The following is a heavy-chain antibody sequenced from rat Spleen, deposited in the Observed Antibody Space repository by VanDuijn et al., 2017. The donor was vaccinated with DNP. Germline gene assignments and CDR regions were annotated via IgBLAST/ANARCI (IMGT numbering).Heavy chain of an antibody. Sequence: EVQLVESGGDLVQPGRSLKLSCVASGFTFNNYWMTWIRQVPGKGLEWVASITSSGGSTYYPDSVKGRFTISRDNAKNTLYLQMDSLRSEDTATYYCATFITTTYNWFASWGQGILVTVS. V-gene: IGHV5-31*01. CDR3: ATFITTTYNWFAS. D-gene: IGHD1-10*01. CDR2: ITSSGGST. J-gene: IGHJ3*01. CDR1: GFTFNNYW.